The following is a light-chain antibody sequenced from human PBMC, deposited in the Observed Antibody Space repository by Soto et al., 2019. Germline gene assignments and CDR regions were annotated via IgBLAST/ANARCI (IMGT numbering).Light chain of an antibody. V-gene: IGKV1-5*01. CDR3: KQFKSGTCT. J-gene: IGKJ1*01. CDR1: QNIERW. Sequence: DIQMTQSPSALSASVGDRVTIACRASQNIERWLAWYQQKPGKAPKLLLYDVSSLESGVPSRFSGSGSGTEFILTINGLQPDDFATYFCKQFKSGTCTFGKGTKV. CDR2: DVS.